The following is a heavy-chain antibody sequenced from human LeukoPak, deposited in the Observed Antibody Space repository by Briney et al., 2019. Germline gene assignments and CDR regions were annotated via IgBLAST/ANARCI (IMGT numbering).Heavy chain of an antibody. Sequence: KPSETLSLTCAVYGGSFSGYYWSWIRQPPGKGLEWIGEINHSGSTNYNPSLESRVTISVDTSKNQFSLKLSSVTAADTAVYYCARSRRETYCSSTSCAKYYFDYWGQGTLVTVSS. V-gene: IGHV4-34*01. D-gene: IGHD2-2*01. CDR2: INHSGST. CDR1: GGSFSGYY. J-gene: IGHJ4*02. CDR3: ARSRRETYCSSTSCAKYYFDY.